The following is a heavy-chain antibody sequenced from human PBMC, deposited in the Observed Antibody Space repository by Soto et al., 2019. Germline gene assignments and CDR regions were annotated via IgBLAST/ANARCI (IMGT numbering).Heavy chain of an antibody. J-gene: IGHJ4*02. V-gene: IGHV2-5*02. CDR1: GFSLSTNGVG. CDR3: AHSRTPSFPPDF. Sequence: QITLKESGPTLVKPTQTLTLTCTFSGFSLSTNGVGVGWIRQTPGKALEWLALIYWDDDKRYSPSLKRRLTITKDAYTKQVVITMTNMDPGDTATYYCAHSRTPSFPPDFWGQGTLVTVSS. D-gene: IGHD3-3*02. CDR2: IYWDDDK.